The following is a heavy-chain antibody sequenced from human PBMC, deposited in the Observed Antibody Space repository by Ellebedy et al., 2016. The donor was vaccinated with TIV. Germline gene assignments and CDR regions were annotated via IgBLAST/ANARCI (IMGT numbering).Heavy chain of an antibody. CDR1: GFTFSTYE. V-gene: IGHV3-66*01. J-gene: IGHJ4*02. CDR3: SRVYSAALACDY. Sequence: GESLKISCPASGFTFSTYEMTWVRQAPGNALEWVSMIYSGGNTYYADSVKGRFTISRDNSKNMVYLQMNSLRTEDTAVYYCSRVYSAALACDYWGQGTLVSVAS. D-gene: IGHD2-15*01. CDR2: IYSGGNT.